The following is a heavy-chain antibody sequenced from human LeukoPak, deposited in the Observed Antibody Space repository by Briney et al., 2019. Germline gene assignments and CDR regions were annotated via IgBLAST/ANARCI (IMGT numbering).Heavy chain of an antibody. Sequence: PSETLSLTCTVSGDFISSYYWSWIRQPPGKGLEWIGSIHYSGLTVYSPSLQSRVSMSVDTSRNQFSLDLSSVTAADTALYYCARDPPEDEWNSLDSWGQGILVTVSS. CDR2: IHYSGLT. D-gene: IGHD1-7*01. CDR1: GDFISSYY. CDR3: ARDPPEDEWNSLDS. J-gene: IGHJ4*02. V-gene: IGHV4-59*01.